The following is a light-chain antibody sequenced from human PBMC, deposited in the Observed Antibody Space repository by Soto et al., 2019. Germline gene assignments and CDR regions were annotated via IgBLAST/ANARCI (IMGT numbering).Light chain of an antibody. V-gene: IGLV2-8*01. CDR2: EVT. CDR3: CSFAGGGNPVL. J-gene: IGLJ7*01. Sequence: QSALTQPPSASGSLGQSVTISCTGTSSDVGGYNYVSWHQQHPGKAPKVMIYEVTKRPPGVPDRFSGSKSGNTASLTVSGLQAEDEDEYYCCSFAGGGNPVLLGGGTQVTVL. CDR1: SSDVGGYNY.